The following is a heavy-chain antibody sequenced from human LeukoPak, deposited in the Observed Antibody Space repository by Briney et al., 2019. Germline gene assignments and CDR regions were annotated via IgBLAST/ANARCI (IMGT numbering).Heavy chain of an antibody. CDR3: PRGGTYYDFWSGTYYFDY. D-gene: IGHD3-3*01. Sequence: PSQTLSLTCTVSGGSISSGDYYWSWIRQPPGKGLEWIGYIYYSGSTYYNPSLKSRVTISVDTSKNQFSLKLSSVTAADTAVYYCPRGGTYYDFWSGTYYFDYWGQGTLVTVFS. J-gene: IGHJ4*02. CDR2: IYYSGST. CDR1: GGSISSGDYY. V-gene: IGHV4-30-4*08.